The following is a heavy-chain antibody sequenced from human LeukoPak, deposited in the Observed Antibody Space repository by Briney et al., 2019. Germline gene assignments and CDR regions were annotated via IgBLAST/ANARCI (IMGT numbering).Heavy chain of an antibody. V-gene: IGHV4-59*13. CDR1: GGSISSYY. D-gene: IGHD5-24*01. Sequence: SETLSLTCTVSGGSISSYYWSWIRQPPAQGLEWNGYIYYNGSTNYNPSLKSRVTISVDTSKNQFSLKLSSVTAADTAVYYCARDLDGYNPNWGQGTLVTVSS. CDR3: ARDLDGYNPN. CDR2: IYYNGST. J-gene: IGHJ4*02.